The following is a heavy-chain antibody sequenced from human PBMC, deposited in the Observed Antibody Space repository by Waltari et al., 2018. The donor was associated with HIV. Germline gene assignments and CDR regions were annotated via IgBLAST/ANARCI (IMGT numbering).Heavy chain of an antibody. CDR2: ISYDGSNK. V-gene: IGHV3-30*04. CDR1: GFTFSSFA. D-gene: IGHD6-25*01. Sequence: QVQLVESGGGVVQPGRSLRLSCAASGFTFSSFAMHWVRQAPGKGLECVAVISYDGSNKYYADSVKGRFTISRDNSKNTLYLQMNSLRAEDTAVYYCARDSSGWYFDLWGRGTLVTVSS. CDR3: ARDSSGWYFDL. J-gene: IGHJ2*01.